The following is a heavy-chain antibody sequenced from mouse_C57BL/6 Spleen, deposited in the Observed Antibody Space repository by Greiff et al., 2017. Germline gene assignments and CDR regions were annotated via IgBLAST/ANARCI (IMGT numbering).Heavy chain of an antibody. V-gene: IGHV1-15*01. D-gene: IGHD4-1*01. CDR3: TRWDLTETDAMDY. CDR1: GYTFTDYE. J-gene: IGHJ4*01. Sequence: QVQLKESGAELVRPGASVTLSCKASGYTFTDYEMHWVKQTPVHGLEWIGAIDPETGGTAYNQKFKGKAILTADKSSSTAYMELRSLTSEDSAVYYCTRWDLTETDAMDYWGQGTSVTVSS. CDR2: IDPETGGT.